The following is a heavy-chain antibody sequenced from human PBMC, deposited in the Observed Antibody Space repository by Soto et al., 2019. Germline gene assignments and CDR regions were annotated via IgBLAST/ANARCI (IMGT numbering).Heavy chain of an antibody. CDR3: ARGEWSGYDGGGMDV. CDR1: GFAFNNYA. J-gene: IGHJ6*02. D-gene: IGHD5-12*01. CDR2: ISGGGDTT. V-gene: IGHV3-23*01. Sequence: GGSLGLSCAGSGFAFNNYAMTWVRQAPGKGPEWVSAISGGGDTTYYADSVKGRFTISRDNSKNTLYLQMNSLRAEDTAVYYCARGEWSGYDGGGMDVWGQGTTVTVSS.